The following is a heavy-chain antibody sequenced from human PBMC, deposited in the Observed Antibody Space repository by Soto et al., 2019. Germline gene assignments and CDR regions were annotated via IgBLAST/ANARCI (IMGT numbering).Heavy chain of an antibody. Sequence: PSETLSLTCTVSGGSISSYYWSWIRQPPGKGLEWIGYIYYSGSTNYNPSLKSRVTISVDTSKNQFSLKLSSVTAADTAVFYCARQHATGYFDYWGQGTLVTSPQ. CDR2: IYYSGST. V-gene: IGHV4-59*08. J-gene: IGHJ4*02. CDR1: GGSISSYY. D-gene: IGHD2-15*01. CDR3: ARQHATGYFDY.